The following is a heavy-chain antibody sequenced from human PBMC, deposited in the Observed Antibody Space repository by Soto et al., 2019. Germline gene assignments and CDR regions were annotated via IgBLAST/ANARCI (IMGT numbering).Heavy chain of an antibody. CDR3: ARSHYYDSSGYSPFFDY. Sequence: PGGSLRLSCAASGFTFSSYWMSWVRQAPGKGLEWVANIKQDGSEKYYVDSVKGRFTISRDNAKNSLYLQMNSLRAEDTAGYYCARSHYYDSSGYSPFFDYWGQGTLVTVSS. CDR1: GFTFSSYW. V-gene: IGHV3-7*03. D-gene: IGHD3-22*01. J-gene: IGHJ4*02. CDR2: IKQDGSEK.